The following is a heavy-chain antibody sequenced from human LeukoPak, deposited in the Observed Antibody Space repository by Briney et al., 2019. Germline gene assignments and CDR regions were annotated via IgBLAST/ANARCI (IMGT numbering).Heavy chain of an antibody. CDR1: GGSISSSSYY. V-gene: IGHV4-39*07. J-gene: IGHJ4*02. Sequence: SETLSLTCTVSGGSISSSSYYWGWIRQPPGKGLEWIGSIYYSGSTYYNPSLKSRVTISVDTSKNQFSLKLSSVTAADTAVYYCARDQSSGWPYWGQGTLVTVSS. CDR3: ARDQSSGWPY. CDR2: IYYSGST. D-gene: IGHD6-19*01.